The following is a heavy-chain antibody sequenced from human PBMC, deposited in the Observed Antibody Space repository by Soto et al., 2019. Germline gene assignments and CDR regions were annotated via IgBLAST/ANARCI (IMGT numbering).Heavy chain of an antibody. J-gene: IGHJ4*02. CDR3: ARAPDYGGNYFDY. Sequence: QVQLVESGGGAVQPGRSLRLSCAASGFTFISHGMHWVRQAPGKGLEWVAVIWYDGSNKYYGDSVKGRFTISRDNSKNTVYLQINSLRGEDTAVYYCARAPDYGGNYFDYWGPGTLVTVSS. D-gene: IGHD4-17*01. CDR2: IWYDGSNK. V-gene: IGHV3-33*01. CDR1: GFTFISHG.